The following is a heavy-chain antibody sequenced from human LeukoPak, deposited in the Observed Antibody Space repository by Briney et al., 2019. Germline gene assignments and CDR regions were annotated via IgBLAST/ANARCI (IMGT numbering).Heavy chain of an antibody. Sequence: SETLSLTCAVYGGSFSGYYWSWIRQPPGKGLEWIGEINHSGSTNYNPSLKSRVTISVDTSKNQFSLKLSSVTAADTAVYCCATTYYYDSSGSLGWFDPWGQGTLVTVSS. CDR1: GGSFSGYY. V-gene: IGHV4-34*01. J-gene: IGHJ5*02. D-gene: IGHD3-22*01. CDR2: INHSGST. CDR3: ATTYYYDSSGSLGWFDP.